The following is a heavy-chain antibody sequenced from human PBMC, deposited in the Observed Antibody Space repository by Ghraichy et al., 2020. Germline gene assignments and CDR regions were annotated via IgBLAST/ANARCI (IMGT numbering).Heavy chain of an antibody. CDR2: IYYSGST. V-gene: IGHV4-59*01. Sequence: SETLSLTCTVSGGSISSYYWSWIRQPPGKVLEWIGYIYYSGSTNYNPSLKSRVTISVDTSKNQFSLKLSSVTAADTAVYYCARVIVVVPAAIMFDPWGQGTLVTVSS. CDR1: GGSISSYY. J-gene: IGHJ5*02. CDR3: ARVIVVVPAAIMFDP. D-gene: IGHD2-2*01.